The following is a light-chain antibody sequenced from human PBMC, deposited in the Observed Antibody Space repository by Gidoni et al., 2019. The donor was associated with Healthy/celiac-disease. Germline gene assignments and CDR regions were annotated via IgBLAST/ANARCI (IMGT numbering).Light chain of an antibody. J-gene: IGKJ3*01. Sequence: DIQMTQSPSSLSASVGDRVTITCRASQSISSYLNWYQQKPGKAPKLLIYAASSLQSGVPSRFSGSGSGTDFTLPISSLQPEDFATYYCQQSYSTFFGPGTKVDIK. CDR3: QQSYSTF. V-gene: IGKV1-39*01. CDR1: QSISSY. CDR2: AAS.